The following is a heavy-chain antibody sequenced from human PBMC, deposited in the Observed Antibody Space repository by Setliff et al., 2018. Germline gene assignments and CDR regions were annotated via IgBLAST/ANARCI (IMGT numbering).Heavy chain of an antibody. V-gene: IGHV1-2*06. D-gene: IGHD4-17*01. CDR2: INPNSGAT. CDR1: GYPFTDYY. CDR3: ARSVHGDYVRLRQNNWLDP. J-gene: IGHJ5*02. Sequence: ASVKVSCKTSGYPFTDYYIHWVRQAPGQGLEWMGRINPNSGATDYAQKFQGRVTMTRDTSITTAYMELSSLRSDDTAMYYCARSVHGDYVRLRQNNWLDPWGQGTLVTVSS.